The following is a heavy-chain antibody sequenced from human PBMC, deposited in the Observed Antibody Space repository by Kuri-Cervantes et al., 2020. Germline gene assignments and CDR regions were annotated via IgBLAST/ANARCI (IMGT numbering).Heavy chain of an antibody. J-gene: IGHJ3*02. D-gene: IGHD3-10*01. Sequence: GGSLRLSCAASGFTLNINAMPWVRQAPAKGLEWVAITSSEGSHKRYADSVKGRFTISRDNSENTIYLQMNSLRAGDTAVYYCAKDRSPGSYNYDAFDIWGQGTMVTVSS. CDR3: AKDRSPGSYNYDAFDI. V-gene: IGHV3-30*07. CDR2: TSSEGSHK. CDR1: GFTLNINA.